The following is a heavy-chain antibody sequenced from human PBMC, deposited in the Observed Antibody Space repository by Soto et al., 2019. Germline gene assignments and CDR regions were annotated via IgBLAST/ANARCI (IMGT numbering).Heavy chain of an antibody. V-gene: IGHV1-69*12. Sequence: QVQLVQSGAEVKKPGSSVKVSCKASGGTFSSYAISWVRQAPGQGLEWMGGIIPIFGTANYAQKFQGRVTITADESTSTAYMELSSLRSEDTAVYHCASSPNYYDSSGYNFQHWGQGTLVTVSS. CDR3: ASSPNYYDSSGYNFQH. CDR1: GGTFSSYA. D-gene: IGHD3-22*01. J-gene: IGHJ1*01. CDR2: IIPIFGTA.